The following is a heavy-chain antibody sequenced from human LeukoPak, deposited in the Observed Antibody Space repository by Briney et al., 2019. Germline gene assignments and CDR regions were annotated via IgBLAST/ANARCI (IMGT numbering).Heavy chain of an antibody. CDR2: INHSGST. V-gene: IGHV4-34*01. Sequence: SETLSLTCAVYGGSFSGYYWSWIRQPPGKGLEWIGEINHSGSTNYNPSLKSRVTISVDTSKNQFSLKLSSVTAADTAVYYRARALGHYYYYGMDVWGQGTTVTVSS. J-gene: IGHJ6*02. CDR1: GGSFSGYY. D-gene: IGHD7-27*01. CDR3: ARALGHYYYYGMDV.